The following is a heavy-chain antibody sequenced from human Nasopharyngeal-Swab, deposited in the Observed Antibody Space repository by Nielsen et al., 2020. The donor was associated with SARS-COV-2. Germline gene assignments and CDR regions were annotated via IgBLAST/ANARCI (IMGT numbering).Heavy chain of an antibody. CDR1: GYSFSSYG. J-gene: IGHJ2*01. CDR2: ISDDGGII. D-gene: IGHD3-3*01. CDR3: AKVYDFWSGYPTSTYWYFDL. V-gene: IGHV3-30*18. Sequence: GGSLRLSCAASGYSFSSYGMHWVRQAPGKGLEWVAVISDDGGIIIYADSVKGRFTISRDNSKNTLYLQMNSLRAEDTAVYYCAKVYDFWSGYPTSTYWYFDLWGRGTLVTVSS.